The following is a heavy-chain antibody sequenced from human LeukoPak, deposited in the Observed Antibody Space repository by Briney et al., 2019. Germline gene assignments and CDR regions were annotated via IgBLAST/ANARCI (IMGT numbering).Heavy chain of an antibody. D-gene: IGHD5-12*01. J-gene: IGHJ4*02. Sequence: SETLSLTXTVSGGSISSSTYYWSWIRQPPGKGLEWIGNLYYSGSTYYNPSLKSRVTISVDTSKNQFSLKLSSVTAADTAVYYCARQAISGYDPPPFDSWGQGTLVTVSS. V-gene: IGHV4-39*01. CDR3: ARQAISGYDPPPFDS. CDR2: LYYSGST. CDR1: GGSISSSTYY.